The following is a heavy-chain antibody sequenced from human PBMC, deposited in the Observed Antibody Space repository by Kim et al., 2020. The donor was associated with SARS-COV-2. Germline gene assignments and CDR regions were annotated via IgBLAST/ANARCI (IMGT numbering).Heavy chain of an antibody. CDR1: GCSISSSSYY. D-gene: IGHD6-13*01. CDR2: KYYSGRT. CDR3: ARHGKQQLVTFDY. J-gene: IGHJ4*02. V-gene: IGHV4-39*01. Sequence: SETLSLTCTVSGCSISSSSYYWGWIRQPPGQGLEWMGSKYYSGRTYYNPTLKRLVTISVDTSKNQFSLKLSFVTAADTAVYYCARHGKQQLVTFDYWGQGTLVTVSS.